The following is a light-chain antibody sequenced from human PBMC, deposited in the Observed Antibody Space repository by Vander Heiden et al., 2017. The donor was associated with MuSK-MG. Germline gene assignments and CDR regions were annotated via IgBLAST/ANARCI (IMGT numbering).Light chain of an antibody. J-gene: IGKJ4*01. V-gene: IGKV4-1*01. Sequence: IVMTQSLVSLALSLGEPATINCKSSQGVLSSSNKKNYLAWYQQKPGQPPKLLIYWASTRESGVPDRFSGSGSGTDFTLTISSLQAEDVAVYYCQQYYSTPRLTFGGGTKVEIK. CDR1: QGVLSSSNKKNY. CDR3: QQYYSTPRLT. CDR2: WAS.